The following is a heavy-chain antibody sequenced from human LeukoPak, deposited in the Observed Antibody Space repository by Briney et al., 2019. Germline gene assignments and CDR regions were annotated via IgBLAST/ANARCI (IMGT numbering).Heavy chain of an antibody. J-gene: IGHJ5*02. CDR2: VKHGGDT. D-gene: IGHD2-8*01. CDR3: ARGPVALPNDRLSFFFDL. V-gene: IGHV4-34*01. Sequence: PSETLSLTCAVYGASFNTYYWTWIRQSPDKGLEWIGEVKHGGDTNVNPSLRSRVVMSVDASKNQFSLKMTSVTAADTAIYFCARGPVALPNDRLSFFFDLWGQDTVLRVSS. CDR1: GASFNTYY.